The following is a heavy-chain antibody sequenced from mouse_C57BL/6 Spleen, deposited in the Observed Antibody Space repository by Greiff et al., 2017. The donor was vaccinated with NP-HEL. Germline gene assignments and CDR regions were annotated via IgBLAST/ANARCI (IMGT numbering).Heavy chain of an antibody. Sequence: EVQLQQSGAELVRPGASVKLSCTASGFNIKDDYMHWVKQRPEQGLEWIGWIDPENGDTEYASKFQGKATITADTSSNTAYLQLSSLTSEDTAVYYCTTTDSNFWYFDVWGPGTTVTVSS. J-gene: IGHJ1*01. CDR2: IDPENGDT. CDR3: TTTDSNFWYFDV. V-gene: IGHV14-4*01. CDR1: GFNIKDDY. D-gene: IGHD2-5*01.